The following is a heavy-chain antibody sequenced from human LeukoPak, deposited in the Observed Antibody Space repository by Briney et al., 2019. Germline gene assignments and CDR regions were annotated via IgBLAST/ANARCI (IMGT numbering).Heavy chain of an antibody. J-gene: IGHJ6*02. V-gene: IGHV3-30*03. CDR3: ARDQRDDYYYGMDV. CDR1: GFTFSSHW. Sequence: PGGSLRLSCTASGFTFSSHWMTWVRQPPGKGLEWVAVISYDGSNKYYADSVKGRFTISRDNSKNTLYLQMNSLRAEDTAVYYCARDQRDDYYYGMDVWGQGTTVTVSS. CDR2: ISYDGSNK. D-gene: IGHD5-24*01.